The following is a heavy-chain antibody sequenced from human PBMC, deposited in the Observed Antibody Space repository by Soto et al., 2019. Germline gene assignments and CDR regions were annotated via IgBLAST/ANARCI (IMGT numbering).Heavy chain of an antibody. J-gene: IGHJ5*02. CDR2: IHHTGST. CDR1: GGSISRYY. CDR3: ARDLSISSTDGPLDP. D-gene: IGHD6-6*01. Sequence: SETLSLTCTVSGGSISRYYWTWIRQPPGKGLEWIGNIHHTGSTNYNPSLKSRVTISLGTSKSQFSLKLSSVTAADPAVYYCARDLSISSTDGPLDPWGHGTLVTGSS. V-gene: IGHV4-59*01.